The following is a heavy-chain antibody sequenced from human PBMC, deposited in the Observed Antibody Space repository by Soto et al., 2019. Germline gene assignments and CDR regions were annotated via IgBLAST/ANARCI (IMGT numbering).Heavy chain of an antibody. CDR3: ARGTGDYDAFDI. D-gene: IGHD4-17*01. Sequence: SETLSLTCTVSGGSISSYYWSWIRQPPGKGLEWIGYIYYSGSTNYNPSLKSRVTISVDTSKNQFSLKLSSVTAADTAVYYCARGTGDYDAFDIWGQGTMVTVSS. V-gene: IGHV4-59*12. CDR2: IYYSGST. J-gene: IGHJ3*02. CDR1: GGSISSYY.